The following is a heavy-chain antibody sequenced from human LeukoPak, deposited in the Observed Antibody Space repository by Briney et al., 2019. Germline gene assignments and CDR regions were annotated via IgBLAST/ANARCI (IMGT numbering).Heavy chain of an antibody. CDR3: ARGVPSSGPSY. CDR2: ISSSSTDM. CDR1: GFIFSDYY. D-gene: IGHD3-22*01. V-gene: IGHV3-11*01. J-gene: IGHJ4*02. Sequence: GGSLRLSCAGSGFIFSDYYMSWIRQAPGKGLEWVSYISSSSTDMYYADSVKGRFSISRGNAKNSLHLQMISLRAEDTAVYYCARGVPSSGPSYWGQGTLVTVSS.